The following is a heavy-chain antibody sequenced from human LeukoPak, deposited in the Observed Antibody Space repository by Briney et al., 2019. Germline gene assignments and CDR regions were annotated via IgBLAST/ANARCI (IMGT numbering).Heavy chain of an antibody. CDR2: ISWNSGSI. J-gene: IGHJ4*02. Sequence: GRSLRLSCAASGFIFHDFAMHWVRQAPGKGLEWVSGISWNSGSIHYADSVKGRFTISRDNAKNSLYLQMSSLRAEDTAVYYCARDGGSSWYFDYWGQGTLVTVSS. CDR1: GFIFHDFA. CDR3: ARDGGSSWYFDY. V-gene: IGHV3-9*01. D-gene: IGHD6-13*01.